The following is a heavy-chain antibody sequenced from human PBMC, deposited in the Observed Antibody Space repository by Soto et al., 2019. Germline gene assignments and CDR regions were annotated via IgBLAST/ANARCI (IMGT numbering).Heavy chain of an antibody. CDR3: ARRAIVVVITSRAFDI. CDR1: GGSISSSSYS. D-gene: IGHD3-22*01. Sequence: SYTLSLTLPVSGGSISSSSYSLRWIRQPPGKGLGWIGRIYYSGSTYYNPSLKSRVTISVDTSNNQFSLQLSSVTAAHTAVYYCARRAIVVVITSRAFDIWGQGTTVTVS. V-gene: IGHV4-39*01. J-gene: IGHJ3*02. CDR2: IYYSGST.